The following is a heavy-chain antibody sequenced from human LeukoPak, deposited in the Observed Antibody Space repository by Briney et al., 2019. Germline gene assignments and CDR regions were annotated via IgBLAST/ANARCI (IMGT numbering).Heavy chain of an antibody. J-gene: IGHJ4*02. V-gene: IGHV3-30*02. D-gene: IGHD2-2*01. CDR3: ATVSCSSISCYSGF. CDR1: GFTFNSYG. CDR2: IRFDGSNN. Sequence: PGGSLRLSCAASGFTFNSYGIHWVRQAPGKGLEWVAFIRFDGSNNYYADSVKGRFTISRDNSKNTLYLQMNSLRAEDTAVYYCATVSCSSISCYSGFWGQGTLVTVSS.